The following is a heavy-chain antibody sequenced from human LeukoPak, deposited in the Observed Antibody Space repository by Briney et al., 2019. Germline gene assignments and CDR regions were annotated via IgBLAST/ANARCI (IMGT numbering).Heavy chain of an antibody. D-gene: IGHD5-24*01. CDR1: GYTFTGYY. V-gene: IGHV1-2*02. CDR2: INPNSGGT. CDR3: AREGRNGYNEGYFDY. Sequence: ASVKVSCKASGYTFTGYYMHWVRQAPGQGLDWMGWINPNSGGTKYAQNFQGRVTLTTDTSINTAYMELSSLRSDDTAVYYCAREGRNGYNEGYFDYWGQGTLVTVSS. J-gene: IGHJ4*02.